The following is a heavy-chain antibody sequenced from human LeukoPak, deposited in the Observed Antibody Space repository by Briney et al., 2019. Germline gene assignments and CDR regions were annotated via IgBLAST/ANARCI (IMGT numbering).Heavy chain of an antibody. V-gene: IGHV1-3*03. Sequence: GASVKVSCKTSGYTFTNNAIHWVRQAPGQRLEWMGWINAGNGNIKYSREFQDRVTITRDSSATTAYMELSSLRSEDMAVYYCAKGGAAPPGNWFDSWGQGTLVTVSS. CDR2: INAGNGNI. CDR3: AKGGAAPPGNWFDS. D-gene: IGHD1-26*01. J-gene: IGHJ5*01. CDR1: GYTFTNNA.